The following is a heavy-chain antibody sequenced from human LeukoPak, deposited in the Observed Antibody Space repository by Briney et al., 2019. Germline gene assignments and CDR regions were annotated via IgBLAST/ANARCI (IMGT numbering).Heavy chain of an antibody. J-gene: IGHJ6*02. CDR2: INKDGSSS. CDR3: AAATAAAGASNGMDV. Sequence: GSLRPSCAASGFTFTNFWMHWVRQTPGKGLVLVSRINKDGSSSNYADSVKGRFTISRDNAKNTLYLQMNSLRIEDTAVYYCAAATAAAGASNGMDVWGQGTTVTVSS. D-gene: IGHD6-13*01. V-gene: IGHV3-74*01. CDR1: GFTFTNFW.